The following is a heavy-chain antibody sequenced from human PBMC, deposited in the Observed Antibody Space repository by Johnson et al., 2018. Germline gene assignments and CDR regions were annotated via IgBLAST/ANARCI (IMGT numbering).Heavy chain of an antibody. J-gene: IGHJ6*03. D-gene: IGHD1-26*01. CDR2: ISYSGNT. Sequence: QVQLQESGPGLVKPSESLSLTCTVSGGSITDDYWIWIRQPPGKGLEWIGYISYSGNTKYNPSLDSRVTISGDTSKSQFSLRLSSVTDADTASDYCAKAVGSGYDDMDVWGKGTTVTVSS. CDR1: GGSITDDY. V-gene: IGHV4-59*01. CDR3: AKAVGSGYDDMDV.